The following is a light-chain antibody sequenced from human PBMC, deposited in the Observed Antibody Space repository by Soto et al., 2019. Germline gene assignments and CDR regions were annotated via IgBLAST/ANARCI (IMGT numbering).Light chain of an antibody. CDR1: SSNIGAGYD. CDR3: QSYDRSLSGSV. CDR2: GNS. V-gene: IGLV1-40*01. Sequence: QSVLTQPPSVSGAPGQRVTISCTGSSSNIGAGYDVHWYQQLPGTAPKLLIFGNSHRPSGVPDRFFGSKSGTSASLAITGLQAEDEADYYCQSYDRSLSGSVFGGGTKLTVL. J-gene: IGLJ3*02.